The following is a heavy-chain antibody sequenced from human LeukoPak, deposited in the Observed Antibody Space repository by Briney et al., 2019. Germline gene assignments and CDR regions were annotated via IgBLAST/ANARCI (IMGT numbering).Heavy chain of an antibody. CDR3: ARDRDRLLGYCSGGSCPGAFDI. CDR1: GFTFSSYE. D-gene: IGHD2-15*01. J-gene: IGHJ3*02. Sequence: GGSLRLSCAASGFTFSSYEMNWVRQAPGKGLEWVSYISSSGSTIYYADSVKGRFTISRDNAKNSLYLQMNSLRAEDTAVYYCARDRDRLLGYCSGGSCPGAFDIWGQGTMVTVSS. CDR2: ISSSGSTI. V-gene: IGHV3-48*03.